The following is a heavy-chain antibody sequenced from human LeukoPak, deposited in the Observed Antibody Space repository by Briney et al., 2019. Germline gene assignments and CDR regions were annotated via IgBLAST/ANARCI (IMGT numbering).Heavy chain of an antibody. V-gene: IGHV3-66*04. CDR1: GFTVSSNY. CDR3: ARRVVRLTAFDI. Sequence: PGGSLRLSCAASGFTVSSNYMTWDRQAPGQGLEWVSVIYSGGSTYYADSVKGRFTISRDNSRNTLYLQMNSLRAEDTAMYYCARRVVRLTAFDIWGQGTMVTVSS. CDR2: IYSGGST. D-gene: IGHD3-16*02. J-gene: IGHJ3*02.